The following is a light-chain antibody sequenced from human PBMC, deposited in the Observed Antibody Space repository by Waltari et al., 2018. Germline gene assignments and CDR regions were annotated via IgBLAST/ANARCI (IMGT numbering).Light chain of an antibody. Sequence: DIQMTQSPASLSASVGDRVNITCQASQDIRYYLNWYQQKAGKAPRLLIYDASYLEIGVPSRFSGSASGTEFNLTISSLQPEDLATYYCQQYDDLPHTFGPGTRVDFK. J-gene: IGKJ3*01. CDR1: QDIRYY. V-gene: IGKV1-33*01. CDR3: QQYDDLPHT. CDR2: DAS.